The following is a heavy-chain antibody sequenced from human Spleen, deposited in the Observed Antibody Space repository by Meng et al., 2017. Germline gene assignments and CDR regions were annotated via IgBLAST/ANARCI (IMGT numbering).Heavy chain of an antibody. CDR2: IFYTGTT. CDR3: AGVDVDTGVPS. V-gene: IGHV4-4*02. CDR1: GGSILNSNW. J-gene: IGHJ5*02. D-gene: IGHD5-18*01. Sequence: QRQPQESGPRLRAPSGTTSLTCAVSGGSILNSNWWSWVRQFPGKGLEWIGDIFYTGTTNYNPSLKRRVTISVDKSKHQFSLILTSVTAADTATYYCAGVDVDTGVPSWGQGTLVTVSS.